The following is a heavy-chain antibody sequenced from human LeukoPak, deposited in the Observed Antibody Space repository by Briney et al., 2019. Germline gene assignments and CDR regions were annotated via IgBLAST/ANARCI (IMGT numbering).Heavy chain of an antibody. CDR3: ARTTVTTGPYWYFDL. CDR1: GFTFSRYD. CDR2: ITIAGDT. V-gene: IGHV3-13*01. J-gene: IGHJ2*01. D-gene: IGHD4-17*01. Sequence: PGGSLRLFCAASGFTFSRYDMHWVRQAAGEGLEWVSAITIAGDTYYPGSVKGRFTISRENAKNSLYLQMNSLRAGDTAVYYCARTTVTTGPYWYFDLWGRGTLVTVSS.